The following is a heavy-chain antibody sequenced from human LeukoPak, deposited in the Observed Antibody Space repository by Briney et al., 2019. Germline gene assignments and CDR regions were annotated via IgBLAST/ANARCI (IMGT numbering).Heavy chain of an antibody. D-gene: IGHD3-22*01. J-gene: IGHJ3*02. CDR3: ARATYYYDSSGYSDAFDI. CDR2: IIPIFGIA. Sequence: SVTVSFKASGGTFISYAISWVRQAPGQGLEWMGRIIPIFGIANYAQKFQGRVTITADKSTSTAYMELSSLRSEDTAVYYCARATYYYDSSGYSDAFDIWGQGTMVTVSS. V-gene: IGHV1-69*17. CDR1: GGTFISYA.